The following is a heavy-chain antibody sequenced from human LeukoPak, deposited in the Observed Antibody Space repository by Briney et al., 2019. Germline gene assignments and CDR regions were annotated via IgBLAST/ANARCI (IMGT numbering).Heavy chain of an antibody. CDR3: ARASSRGYDY. Sequence: GGSLRLSCAASGFTFSSYAMSWVRQAPGKGLEWVSYISSSSSTIYYTGSVKGRFTISRDNAKNSLYLQMNSLRAEDTAVYYCARASSRGYDYWGQGTLVTVSS. CDR2: ISSSSSTI. V-gene: IGHV3-48*01. J-gene: IGHJ4*02. CDR1: GFTFSSYA. D-gene: IGHD3-22*01.